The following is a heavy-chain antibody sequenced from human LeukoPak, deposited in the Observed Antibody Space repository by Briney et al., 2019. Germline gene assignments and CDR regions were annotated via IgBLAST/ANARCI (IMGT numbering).Heavy chain of an antibody. CDR2: IYSGGST. Sequence: GGSLRLSCTASGFTFGDYAMSWVRQAPGKGLEWVSVIYSGGSTYYADSVKGRFTISRDNAKNSLYLQMNSLRAEDTAVYYCARDGIAAAPATGRSAVYFDYWGQGTLVTVSS. J-gene: IGHJ4*02. D-gene: IGHD6-13*01. V-gene: IGHV3-66*01. CDR1: GFTFGDYA. CDR3: ARDGIAAAPATGRSAVYFDY.